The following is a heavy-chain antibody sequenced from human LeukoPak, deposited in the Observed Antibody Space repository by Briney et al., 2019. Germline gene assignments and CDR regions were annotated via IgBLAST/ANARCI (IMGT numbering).Heavy chain of an antibody. CDR3: AKGGLWFGENYYYMDV. D-gene: IGHD3-10*01. CDR1: GYTFTGYY. J-gene: IGHJ6*03. CDR2: INPNSGGT. V-gene: IGHV1-2*02. Sequence: ASVKVSCKASGYTFTGYYMHWVRQAPGQGLEWMGWINPNSGGTNYAQKFQGRVTMTRDTSISTAYMELSRLRSDDTAVYYCAKGGLWFGENYYYMDVWGKGTTVTVSS.